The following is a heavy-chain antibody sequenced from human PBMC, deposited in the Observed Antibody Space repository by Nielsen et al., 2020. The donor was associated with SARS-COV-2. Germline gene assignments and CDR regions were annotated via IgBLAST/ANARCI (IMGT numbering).Heavy chain of an antibody. CDR1: GFTFSDYY. CDR2: ISSSSSYT. V-gene: IGHV3-11*06. J-gene: IGHJ4*02. D-gene: IGHD1-14*01. CDR3: ASPQSSNRYYFDY. Sequence: GESLKISCAASGFTFSDYYMSWIRQAPGKGLEWVSYISSSSSYTNYADSVKGRFTISRDNAKNSLYLQMNSLRAEDTAVYYCASPQSSNRYYFDYWGQGTLVTVSS.